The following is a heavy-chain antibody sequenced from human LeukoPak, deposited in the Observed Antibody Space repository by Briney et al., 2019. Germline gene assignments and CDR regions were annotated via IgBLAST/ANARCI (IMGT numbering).Heavy chain of an antibody. CDR2: IKEDGSEK. CDR3: ARDRGYLQFDF. Sequence: GGSLRLSCVASGFTFSTSWMTWVRQAPGKGLEWVANIKEDGSEKNYVESVRGRFTISRDNAKNSLFLQMNSLRAEDTAVYYCARDRGYLQFDFWGQGTLVTVSS. V-gene: IGHV3-7*04. CDR1: GFTFSTSW. D-gene: IGHD5-18*01. J-gene: IGHJ4*02.